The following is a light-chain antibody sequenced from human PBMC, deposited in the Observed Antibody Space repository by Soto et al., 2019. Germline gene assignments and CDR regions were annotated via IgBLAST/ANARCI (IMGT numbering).Light chain of an antibody. Sequence: QSALTQPPSASGTPGQRVTISCSGSSSNIGRNYVYWYQQLPGTAPKLLIYRNNQRPSGVPDRFSGSKSGTSASLAISGLRSEDEADYYCAAWDDSLSGHVVFGGGTKVTVL. CDR3: AAWDDSLSGHVV. V-gene: IGLV1-47*01. CDR1: SSNIGRNY. CDR2: RNN. J-gene: IGLJ2*01.